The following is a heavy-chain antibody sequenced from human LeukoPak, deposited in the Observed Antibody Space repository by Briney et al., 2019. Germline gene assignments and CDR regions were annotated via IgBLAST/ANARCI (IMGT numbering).Heavy chain of an antibody. J-gene: IGHJ4*02. CDR2: INPSGGST. CDR3: ARVSPGTGLGY. V-gene: IGHV1-46*01. D-gene: IGHD3-10*01. Sequence: ASVKVSCKASGYTFTSYYMHWVRQAPGQGLEWMGIINPSGGSTSYAQKFQGRVTMTRDTSTSTVYMELNSLRSEDTAVYYCARVSPGTGLGYWGQGTLVTVSS. CDR1: GYTFTSYY.